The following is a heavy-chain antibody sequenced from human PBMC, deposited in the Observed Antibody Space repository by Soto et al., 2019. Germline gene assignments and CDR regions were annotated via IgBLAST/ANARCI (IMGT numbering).Heavy chain of an antibody. CDR1: GYTFTNYY. CDR2: INPNDGST. V-gene: IGHV1-46*01. Sequence: ASVKVSCKASGYTFTNYYMHWVRQAPGQGLAWMGIINPNDGSTRYAQKFQGRVTMTRDTSTSTLYMELSSLRSEDTAVYYCAREAGGGYLDYWGQGXPVTLSS. D-gene: IGHD2-15*01. CDR3: AREAGGGYLDY. J-gene: IGHJ4*02.